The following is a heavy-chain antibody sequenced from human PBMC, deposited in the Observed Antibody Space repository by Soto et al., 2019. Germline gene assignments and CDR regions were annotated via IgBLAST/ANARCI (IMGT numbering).Heavy chain of an antibody. CDR1: GDSVSSNTAA. V-gene: IGHV6-1*01. Sequence: QVQMQQSGPGLVKPSQTLSLTCAVFGDSVSSNTAAWTWIRQSPSRGLEWLGRTYYRSKWYNDYAVSVKSRITINPDTSRNQFSLQLNSVTPEDTAVYYCARDLGAFDIWGKGTMVTVSS. CDR3: ARDLGAFDI. J-gene: IGHJ3*02. CDR2: TYYRSKWYN. D-gene: IGHD7-27*01.